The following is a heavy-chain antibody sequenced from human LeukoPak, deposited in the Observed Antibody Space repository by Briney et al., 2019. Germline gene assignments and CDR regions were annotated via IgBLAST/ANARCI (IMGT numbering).Heavy chain of an antibody. CDR3: ARAIVWFGELLYFDY. D-gene: IGHD3-10*01. CDR2: IYYSGST. V-gene: IGHV4-30-4*01. J-gene: IGHJ4*02. CDR1: GGSISSGDYY. Sequence: PSETLSLTCTVSGGSISSGDYYWSWIRQPPGKGLEWIGYIYYSGSTYYNPSLKSRVTISVDTSKNQFSLKLSSVTAADTAVYYCARAIVWFGELLYFDYWGQGTLVTVSS.